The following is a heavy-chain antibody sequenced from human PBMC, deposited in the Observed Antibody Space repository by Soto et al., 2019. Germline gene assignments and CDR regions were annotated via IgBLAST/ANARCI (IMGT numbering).Heavy chain of an antibody. J-gene: IGHJ6*02. D-gene: IGHD2-8*01. Sequence: PGGSLRLSCAASGFTFSSSGMHWGRQAPGKGLEWVAVTWHDGSKKYYADSVKGRFTISRDNSKNTPYLQMNSLRAEDTAVYYCARWQYCANGVCYIDYYGMDVWGQGTTITVSS. CDR2: TWHDGSKK. CDR1: GFTFSSSG. CDR3: ARWQYCANGVCYIDYYGMDV. V-gene: IGHV3-33*01.